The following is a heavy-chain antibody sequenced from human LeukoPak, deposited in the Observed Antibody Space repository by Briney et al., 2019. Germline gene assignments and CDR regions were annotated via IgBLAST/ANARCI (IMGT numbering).Heavy chain of an antibody. J-gene: IGHJ4*02. Sequence: GSSVKVSCKASGGTFSSYTISWVRQAPGQGLEWMGWISAYNGNTNYAQKLQGRVTMTTDTSTSTAYMELRSLRSDDTAVYYCATQHSGSYYFDYWGQGTLVTVSS. CDR3: ATQHSGSYYFDY. CDR1: GGTFSSYT. CDR2: ISAYNGNT. D-gene: IGHD1-26*01. V-gene: IGHV1-18*01.